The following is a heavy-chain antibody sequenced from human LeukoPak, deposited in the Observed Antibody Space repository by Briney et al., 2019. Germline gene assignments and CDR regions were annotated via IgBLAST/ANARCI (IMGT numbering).Heavy chain of an antibody. CDR3: ARASHDYGDYSHFDY. CDR2: IYHTGST. V-gene: IGHV4-4*02. J-gene: IGHJ4*02. D-gene: IGHD4-17*01. CDR1: GGSISSSNW. Sequence: PSETLSLTCAVSGGSISSSNWWSWVRQPPGKGLEWIGEIYHTGSTNYNPSLKSRVTISVDKSKKQFSLKLTSVTAADTAVYYCARASHDYGDYSHFDYWGQGTLVTVSS.